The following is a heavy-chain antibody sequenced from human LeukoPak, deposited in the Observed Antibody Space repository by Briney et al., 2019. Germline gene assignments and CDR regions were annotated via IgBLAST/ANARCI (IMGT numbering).Heavy chain of an antibody. CDR3: ARGLDYYDSSGYYSPPDY. CDR1: GYTFTSYG. D-gene: IGHD3-22*01. CDR2: ISAYSGNT. J-gene: IGHJ4*02. V-gene: IGHV1-18*01. Sequence: GASVKVSCKASGYTFTSYGISWVRQAPGQGLEWMGWISAYSGNTNYAQKLQGRVTMTTDTSTSTAYMELRSLRSDDTAVYYCARGLDYYDSSGYYSPPDYWGQGTLVTVSS.